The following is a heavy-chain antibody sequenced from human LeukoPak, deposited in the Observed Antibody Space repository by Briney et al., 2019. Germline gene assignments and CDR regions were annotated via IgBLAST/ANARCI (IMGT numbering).Heavy chain of an antibody. Sequence: TSSETLSLTCTVSGGSISSYYWSWIRQPAGKGLEWIGRIYTSGSTNYNPSLKSRVTMSVDTSKNQFSLKLSSVTAADTAVYYCARGEYGSGSYKIDYWGQGTLVTVSS. D-gene: IGHD3-10*01. CDR1: GGSISSYY. CDR2: IYTSGST. CDR3: ARGEYGSGSYKIDY. J-gene: IGHJ4*02. V-gene: IGHV4-4*07.